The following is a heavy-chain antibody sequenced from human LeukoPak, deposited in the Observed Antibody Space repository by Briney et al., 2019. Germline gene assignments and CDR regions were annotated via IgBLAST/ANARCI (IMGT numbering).Heavy chain of an antibody. CDR1: GFTFSSYA. CDR3: VRGANYYGSGSHYKFDY. Sequence: TGGSLRLSCSASGFTFSSYAMHWVRQAPGKGLEYVSAISSNGGSTYYADSVKGRFTISRDNSKNTLYLQMSSLRAEDTAVYYCVRGANYYGSGSHYKFDYWGQGTLVTVSS. D-gene: IGHD3-10*01. V-gene: IGHV3-64D*06. CDR2: ISSNGGST. J-gene: IGHJ4*02.